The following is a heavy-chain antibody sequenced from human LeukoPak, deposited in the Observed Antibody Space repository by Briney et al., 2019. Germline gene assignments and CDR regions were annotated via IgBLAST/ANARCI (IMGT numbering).Heavy chain of an antibody. CDR1: GFTYTNYW. Sequence: GGDLSLSCAASGFTYTNYWVSWFRQAPGQGLEWVASIKQDGSERYYVDSVKGRFTISRDNAKNSLFLQLSSLRVEDTAVYYCARGSMHVYHLYTDYWGQGTLVTVSS. V-gene: IGHV3-7*01. J-gene: IGHJ4*02. CDR3: ARGSMHVYHLYTDY. CDR2: IKQDGSER. D-gene: IGHD3-16*01.